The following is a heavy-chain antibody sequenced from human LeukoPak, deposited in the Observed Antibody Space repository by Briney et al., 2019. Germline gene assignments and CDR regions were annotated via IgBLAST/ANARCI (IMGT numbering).Heavy chain of an antibody. CDR3: ARGEWELPALDY. CDR2: IYYSGST. Sequence: PSETLSLTCTVSGGSISSSSYYWGWIRQPPGEGLEWIGSIYYSGSTYYNPSLKSRVTISVDTSKNQFSLKLSSVTAADTAVSYCARGEWELPALDYWGQGTLVTVSS. CDR1: GGSISSSSYY. J-gene: IGHJ4*02. D-gene: IGHD1-26*01. V-gene: IGHV4-39*07.